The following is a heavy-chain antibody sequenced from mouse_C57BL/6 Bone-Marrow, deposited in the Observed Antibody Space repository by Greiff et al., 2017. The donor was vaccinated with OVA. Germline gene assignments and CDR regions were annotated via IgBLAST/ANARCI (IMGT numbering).Heavy chain of an antibody. D-gene: IGHD2-2*01. Sequence: QVQLQQPGAELVMPGASVKLSCKTSGYTFTSCWMHWVKQRPGQGLEWIGEIDPSDSYTNYNQNFKGKSTLTVDKSSSTAYMQLSSLTSEDSAVYYCASGGYGRAFAYWGQGTLVTVSA. V-gene: IGHV1-69*01. CDR1: GYTFTSCW. J-gene: IGHJ3*01. CDR2: IDPSDSYT. CDR3: ASGGYGRAFAY.